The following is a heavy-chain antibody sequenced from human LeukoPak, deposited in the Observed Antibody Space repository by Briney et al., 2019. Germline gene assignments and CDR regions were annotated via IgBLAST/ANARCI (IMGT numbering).Heavy chain of an antibody. CDR1: GYTFTSYG. CDR3: AREGWYSSSWPDAFDI. V-gene: IGHV1-18*01. D-gene: IGHD6-13*01. Sequence: ASVKVSCKASGYTFTSYGISWVRQAPGQGLEWMGWISAYNGNTNYAQKLQGRVTMTTDTSTSTACMELRSLRSDDTAVYYCAREGWYSSSWPDAFDIWGQGTMVTVSS. J-gene: IGHJ3*02. CDR2: ISAYNGNT.